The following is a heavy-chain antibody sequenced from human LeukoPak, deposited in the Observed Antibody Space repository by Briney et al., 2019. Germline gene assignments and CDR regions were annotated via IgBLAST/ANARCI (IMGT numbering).Heavy chain of an antibody. D-gene: IGHD6-19*01. CDR3: TRDSGRALPAVLHPEY. CDR1: GFTFGDYA. V-gene: IGHV3-49*03. J-gene: IGHJ4*02. Sequence: GGSLRLSCTASGFTFGDYAMSRFRQAPGKGLEWVGFIRSKPYGGTTEYAASVKGRFIISRDDSKSIAYLQMNSLKTEDTAVYYCTRDSGRALPAVLHPEYWGQGTLVTVSS. CDR2: IRSKPYGGTT.